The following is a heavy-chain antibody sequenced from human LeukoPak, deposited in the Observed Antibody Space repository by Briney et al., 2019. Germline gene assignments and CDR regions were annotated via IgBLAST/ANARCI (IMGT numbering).Heavy chain of an antibody. Sequence: GGSLRLSCAASGFTFDEYAMHWVRQAPGKGLEWVSGISWNSGLIDYADSVRGRFTTSRDNAKNSLFLQTNSLKAEDTAFYYCAKVGIFGLVTYYFDYWGQGTLVTVSS. D-gene: IGHD3/OR15-3a*01. J-gene: IGHJ4*02. CDR1: GFTFDEYA. CDR2: ISWNSGLI. V-gene: IGHV3-9*01. CDR3: AKVGIFGLVTYYFDY.